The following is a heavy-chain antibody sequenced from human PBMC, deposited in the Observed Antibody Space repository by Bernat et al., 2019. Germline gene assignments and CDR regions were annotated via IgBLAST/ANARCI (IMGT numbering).Heavy chain of an antibody. CDR3: ARDLGITGTPEDAFDI. CDR1: GFTVSSYA. J-gene: IGHJ3*02. V-gene: IGHV3-30*01. Sequence: VQLVETGGGLIQPGGSLRLSCAASGFTVSSYAMHWVRQAPGKGLEWVAVISYDGSNKYYADSVKGRFTISRDNSKNTLYLQMNSLRAEDTAVYYCARDLGITGTPEDAFDIWGQGTMVTVSS. D-gene: IGHD1-20*01. CDR2: ISYDGSNK.